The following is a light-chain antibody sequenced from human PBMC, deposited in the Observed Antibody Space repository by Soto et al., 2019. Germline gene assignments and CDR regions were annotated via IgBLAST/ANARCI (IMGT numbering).Light chain of an antibody. CDR3: MQALQTPLT. V-gene: IGKV2-28*01. Sequence: DIVMTQSPLSLPVTPGETASISCRSSQSLLHSNGYNYLDWYLQKPGQSPQVLIYMGSNRASGVPDRFSGSGSGTDFTLKISRVEAEDVGVYYCMQALQTPLTVGGGTKVEIK. CDR2: MGS. CDR1: QSLLHSNGYNY. J-gene: IGKJ4*01.